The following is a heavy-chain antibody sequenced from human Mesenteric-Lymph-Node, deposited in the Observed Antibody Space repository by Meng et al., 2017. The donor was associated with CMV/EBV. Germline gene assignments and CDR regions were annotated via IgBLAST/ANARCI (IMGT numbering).Heavy chain of an antibody. J-gene: IGHJ6*02. CDR1: GFTFSDYY. CDR2: ISSSGSTI. D-gene: IGHD2-2*01. CDR3: ARETGYCSSTRCGMDV. Sequence: GESLKISCVVSGFTFSDYYMSWIRQAPGKGLEWVSYISSSGSTIYYADSVKGRFTISRDNAKNSLYLQMNSLRAEDTAVYYCARETGYCSSTRCGMDVWGQGTTVTVSS. V-gene: IGHV3-11*04.